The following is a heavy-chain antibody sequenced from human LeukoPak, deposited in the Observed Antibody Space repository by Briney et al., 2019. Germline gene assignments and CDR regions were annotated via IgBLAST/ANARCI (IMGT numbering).Heavy chain of an antibody. CDR3: ARDQDAYSSGWYGVFDY. CDR1: GFTFSSYW. J-gene: IGHJ4*02. Sequence: PGGSLRLSCAASGFTFSSYWVSWVRQAPGKGLERVANIKQDGSEKNYVDSVKGRFTISRDNAKNSLYLQMNSLRAKDTAVYYCARDQDAYSSGWYGVFDYWGQGTLVSVSS. D-gene: IGHD6-19*01. V-gene: IGHV3-7*05. CDR2: IKQDGSEK.